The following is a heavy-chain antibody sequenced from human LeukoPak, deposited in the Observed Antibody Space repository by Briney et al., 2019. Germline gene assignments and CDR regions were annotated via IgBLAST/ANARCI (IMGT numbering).Heavy chain of an antibody. Sequence: GGSLRLSCAASQFSFSSYSFNWVRQAPGQGLEWVASINKGATHVYYADSMRGRFTVSRDDAKSSLYLQMDSLRAEDTAVHHCVRLGRNSDPSGYYYYYDYWGRGTLVTVSS. CDR3: VRLGRNSDPSGYYYYYDY. D-gene: IGHD5-12*01. V-gene: IGHV3-21*01. J-gene: IGHJ4*02. CDR2: INKGATHV. CDR1: QFSFSSYS.